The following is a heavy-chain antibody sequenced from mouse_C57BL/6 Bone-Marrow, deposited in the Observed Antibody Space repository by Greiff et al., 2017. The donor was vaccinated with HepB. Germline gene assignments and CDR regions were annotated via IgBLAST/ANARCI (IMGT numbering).Heavy chain of an antibody. CDR1: GYSITSGYY. V-gene: IGHV3-6*01. CDR3: AGDGYPWYFDV. J-gene: IGHJ1*03. Sequence: EVKLQESGPGLVKPSQSLSLTCSVTGYSITSGYYWNWIRQFPGNKLEWMGYISYDGSNNYNPSLKNRISITRDTSTNQFFLKLNSVTTEDTATYYCAGDGYPWYFDVWGTGTTVTVSS. D-gene: IGHD2-2*01. CDR2: ISYDGSN.